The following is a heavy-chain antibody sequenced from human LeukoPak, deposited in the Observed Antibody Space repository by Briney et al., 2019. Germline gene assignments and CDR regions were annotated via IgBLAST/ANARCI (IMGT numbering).Heavy chain of an antibody. CDR3: ARGGNFLEWLLLGDY. CDR1: GYTFTSYD. CDR2: MNPNSGNT. D-gene: IGHD3-3*01. Sequence: ASVKVSCKASGYTFTSYDINWVRQATGQGLKWMGWMNPNSGNTGYAQKFQGRVTMTRNTSISTAYMELSSLRSEDTAVYYCARGGNFLEWLLLGDYWGQGTLVTVSS. V-gene: IGHV1-8*01. J-gene: IGHJ4*02.